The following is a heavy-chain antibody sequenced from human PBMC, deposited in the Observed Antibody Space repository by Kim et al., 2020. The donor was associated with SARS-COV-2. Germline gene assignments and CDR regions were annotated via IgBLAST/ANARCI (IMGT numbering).Heavy chain of an antibody. J-gene: IGHJ4*02. D-gene: IGHD1-26*01. V-gene: IGHV4-39*01. CDR2: T. Sequence: TYYNPSLKSRVTISVDTSKNQFSLKLSSVTAADTAVYYCAGGWVGATYDYWGQGTLVTVSS. CDR3: AGGWVGATYDY.